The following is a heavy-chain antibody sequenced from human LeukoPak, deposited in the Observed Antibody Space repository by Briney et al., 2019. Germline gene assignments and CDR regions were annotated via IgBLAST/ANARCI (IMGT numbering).Heavy chain of an antibody. CDR1: GFTFSTYG. CDR2: ISYAGSNK. Sequence: PGGSLPLSCAASGFTFSTYGMHWVRQAPGKGLEWVAVISYAGSNKYYADSVKGRFTISRDNSKNTLFLQMNSLRAEDTAVYYCAKTGDGNGYYYFDYWGQGTLVTVSS. V-gene: IGHV3-30*18. D-gene: IGHD3-22*01. J-gene: IGHJ4*02. CDR3: AKTGDGNGYYYFDY.